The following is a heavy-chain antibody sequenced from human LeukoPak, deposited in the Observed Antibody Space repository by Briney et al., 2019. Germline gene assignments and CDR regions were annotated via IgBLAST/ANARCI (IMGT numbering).Heavy chain of an antibody. J-gene: IGHJ3*02. D-gene: IGHD6-6*01. V-gene: IGHV3-7*05. Sequence: GGSLRLSCAASGFTFSNYWMSWVRQAPGKGLEWVANIKQDGSEKYYVDSVKGRFTFSRDKAKNSMYLQMNSLRAEDTAVYFCARWGTYSSSWLGTFDIWGQGTTVTVSS. CDR3: ARWGTYSSSWLGTFDI. CDR2: IKQDGSEK. CDR1: GFTFSNYW.